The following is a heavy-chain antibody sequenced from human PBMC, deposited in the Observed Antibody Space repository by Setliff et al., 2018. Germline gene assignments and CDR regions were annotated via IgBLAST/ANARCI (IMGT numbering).Heavy chain of an antibody. V-gene: IGHV4-30-4*08. D-gene: IGHD4-17*01. Sequence: SETLSLTCAVSGYSISSDYYWSWIRQPPGKGLEWIGYIYYSGSTYYIPSLKSRVTISVDTSKNQFSLKLSSVTAADTAVYYCAREPHYGDYLLDYWGQGTLVTVPQ. CDR3: AREPHYGDYLLDY. J-gene: IGHJ4*02. CDR1: GYSISSDYY. CDR2: IYYSGST.